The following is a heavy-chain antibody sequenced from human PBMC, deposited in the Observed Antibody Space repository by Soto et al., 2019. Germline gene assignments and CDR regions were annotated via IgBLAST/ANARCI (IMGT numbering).Heavy chain of an antibody. CDR3: AHFVNSRGQNWFDP. CDR1: GFSLSTSGVG. V-gene: IGHV2-5*01. J-gene: IGHJ5*02. CDR2: IYWNDDK. D-gene: IGHD3-10*01. Sequence: VSGPTLVNPTQTLTLTCTVSGFSLSTSGVGVGWIRQPPGKALEWLALIYWNDDKRYSPSLKSRLTITKDTSKNQVVLTMTNMDPVDTATYYCAHFVNSRGQNWFDPWGQGTLVTVSS.